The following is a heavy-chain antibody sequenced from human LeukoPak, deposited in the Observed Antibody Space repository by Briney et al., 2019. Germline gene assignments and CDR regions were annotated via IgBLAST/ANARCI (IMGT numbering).Heavy chain of an antibody. J-gene: IGHJ4*02. CDR3: ALSSTWSLYYFDY. D-gene: IGHD6-13*01. V-gene: IGHV3-48*01. CDR2: ISYSSSTI. Sequence: GGSLRLSCAASGFSFSSNSMNWVRQAPGKGLEWLSYISYSSSTIYSADSVKGRFTISRDNAKNSLYLQMNSLRAEDTAVYYCALSSTWSLYYFDYWGQGTLVTVSS. CDR1: GFSFSSNS.